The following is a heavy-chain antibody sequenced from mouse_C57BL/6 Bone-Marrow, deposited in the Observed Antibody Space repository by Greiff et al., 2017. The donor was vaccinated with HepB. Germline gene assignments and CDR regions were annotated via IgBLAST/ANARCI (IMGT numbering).Heavy chain of an antibody. J-gene: IGHJ2*01. V-gene: IGHV1-26*01. CDR1: GYTFTDYY. D-gene: IGHD1-1*01. Sequence: EVQLQQSGPELVKPGASVKISCKASGYTFTDYYMNWVKQSHGKSLEWIGDINPNNGGTSYNQKFKGKATLTVDKSSSTAYMELRSLTSEDSAVYYCATTVSFDYWGQGTTLTVSS. CDR3: ATTVSFDY. CDR2: INPNNGGT.